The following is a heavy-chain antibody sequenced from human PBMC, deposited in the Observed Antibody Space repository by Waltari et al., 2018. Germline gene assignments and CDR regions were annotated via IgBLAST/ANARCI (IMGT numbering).Heavy chain of an antibody. Sequence: QLHLQESGPGLVKPSETLSLTCSVSGDSINRSKYYWGWIRQPPGKGLESIGRIYYSRCTSHNPSLKGRVTMSVDTSKNEFYLKLTSVTSADTATYYCARLTVVGATRWFDPWGQGTQVTVSS. CDR1: GDSINRSKYY. J-gene: IGHJ5*02. V-gene: IGHV4-39*01. CDR2: IYYSRCT. CDR3: ARLTVVGATRWFDP. D-gene: IGHD1-26*01.